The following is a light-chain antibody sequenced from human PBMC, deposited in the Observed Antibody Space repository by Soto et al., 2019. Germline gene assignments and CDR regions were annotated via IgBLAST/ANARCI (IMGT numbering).Light chain of an antibody. J-gene: IGLJ2*01. CDR1: SSDVGGFNY. Sequence: QSVLTQPPSASGSPGQSVTISCTGTSSDVGGFNYVSWYQHHPGKAPKLMIYEVSKRPSGVPDRFSGSKSGNTASLTVSGLQAEDEADYYCSSYAGRNKGVFGGGTQLTVL. V-gene: IGLV2-8*01. CDR3: SSYAGRNKGV. CDR2: EVS.